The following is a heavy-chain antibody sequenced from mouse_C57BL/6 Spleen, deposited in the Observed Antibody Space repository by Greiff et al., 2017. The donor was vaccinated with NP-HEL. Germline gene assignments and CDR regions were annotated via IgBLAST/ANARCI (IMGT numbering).Heavy chain of an antibody. CDR2: ISDGGSYT. Sequence: DVQLVESGGGLVKPGGSLKLSCAASGFTFSSYAMSWVRQTPEKRLEWVATISDGGSYTYYPDNVKGRFTISRDNAKNNLYLQMSHLKSEDTAMYYCARGQLRLQAMDYWGQGTSVTVSS. CDR3: ARGQLRLQAMDY. CDR1: GFTFSSYA. V-gene: IGHV5-4*01. D-gene: IGHD3-2*02. J-gene: IGHJ4*01.